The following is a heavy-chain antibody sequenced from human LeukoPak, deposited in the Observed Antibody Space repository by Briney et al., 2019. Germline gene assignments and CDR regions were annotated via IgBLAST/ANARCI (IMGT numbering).Heavy chain of an antibody. CDR3: ARDGYSSWSGY. V-gene: IGHV1-18*01. J-gene: IGHJ4*02. D-gene: IGHD6-19*01. CDR2: ISAYNGNS. Sequence: ISXVXQAXGQGXXWMGWISAYNGNSNYAQKFQGRVTMTTDTSTSTAYMELRSLRSDDTAVYYCARDGYSSWSGYWGQGTLVTVSS.